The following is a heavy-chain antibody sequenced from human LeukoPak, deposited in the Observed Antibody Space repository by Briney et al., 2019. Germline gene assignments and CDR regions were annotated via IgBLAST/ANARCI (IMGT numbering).Heavy chain of an antibody. CDR3: ARLNGGY. CDR2: INYSGST. CDR1: GGSISSYY. V-gene: IGHV4-59*08. J-gene: IGHJ4*02. D-gene: IGHD1-1*01. Sequence: PSETLSLTCTVSGGSISSYYWSWIRQPPGKGLEWIGYINYSGSTNYNPSLKSRVTISVDTSKNRFSLKLSSVTAADTAAYYCARLNGGYWGQGTLVTVSS.